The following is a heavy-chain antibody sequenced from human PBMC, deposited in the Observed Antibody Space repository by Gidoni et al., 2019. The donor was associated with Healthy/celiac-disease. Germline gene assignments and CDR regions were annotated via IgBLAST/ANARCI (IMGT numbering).Heavy chain of an antibody. CDR1: GSTLTDFS. CDR2: VDPEYGET. V-gene: IGHV1-24*01. J-gene: IGHJ2*01. Sequence: HVQLVQSGAEVKGPGASVKVSCKVSGSTLTDFSMHWVRQAPGKGLEWMGGVDPEYGETIYAQKFQGRVTMTKDTSTDTAYMELSSLRSEYTAVYYCATADIVHRPLYCYFDLWGRGTLVTVSS. D-gene: IGHD3-16*02. CDR3: ATADIVHRPLYCYFDL.